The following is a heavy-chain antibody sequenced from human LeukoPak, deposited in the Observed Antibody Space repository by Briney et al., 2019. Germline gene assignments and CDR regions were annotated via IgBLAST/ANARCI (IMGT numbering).Heavy chain of an antibody. D-gene: IGHD3-3*01. J-gene: IGHJ4*02. CDR3: ARGDYDFWSGYRPFDY. Sequence: GGSLRLSCAASGFIFSDYYMSWIRQAPGKGVEWGSYISSSGSTIYYADSVKGRFTISRDNAKNSLYLQMNSLRAEDTAVYFCARGDYDFWSGYRPFDYWGQGTLVTVSS. CDR2: ISSSGSTI. CDR1: GFIFSDYY. V-gene: IGHV3-11*04.